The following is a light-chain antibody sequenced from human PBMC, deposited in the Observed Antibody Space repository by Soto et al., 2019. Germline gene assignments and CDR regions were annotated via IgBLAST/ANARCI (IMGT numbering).Light chain of an antibody. V-gene: IGKV3-11*01. CDR3: QQRSNWPPRYT. CDR1: QSVSSY. Sequence: EIVLTQSPATLSLSPGERATLSCRASQSVSSYLAWYQQKPDQAPRLLIYDASNRATGIPARFSGSGSGTDFTLTISSLEPEDFAVYYGQQRSNWPPRYTFGQGTKLEIK. J-gene: IGKJ2*01. CDR2: DAS.